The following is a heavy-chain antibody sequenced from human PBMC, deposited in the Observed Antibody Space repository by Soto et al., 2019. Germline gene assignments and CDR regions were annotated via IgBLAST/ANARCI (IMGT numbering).Heavy chain of an antibody. Sequence: SDTLSLTCTVSGGSISSSSYYWGWIRQPPGKGLEWIGSIYYSGSTYYNPSLKSRVTISVDTSKNQISLKLSSVTAADTAVYYCARRLYYDSSGFEGGGMDVWGQGTTVT. D-gene: IGHD3-22*01. CDR2: IYYSGST. V-gene: IGHV4-39*01. J-gene: IGHJ6*02. CDR3: ARRLYYDSSGFEGGGMDV. CDR1: GGSISSSSYY.